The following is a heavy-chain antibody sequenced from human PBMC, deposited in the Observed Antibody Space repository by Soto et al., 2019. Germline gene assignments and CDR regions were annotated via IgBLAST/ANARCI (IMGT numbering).Heavy chain of an antibody. V-gene: IGHV3-66*01. Sequence: VQLVESGGGVVQPGRSLRLSCAASGFTFSSYAMHWVRQAPGKGLEWVAVIYSGGSTYYADSVKGRFTISRDNSKNTLYLQMNSLRAEDTAVYYCARDALSLVRVGARRNDAFDIWGQGTMVTVSS. CDR3: ARDALSLVRVGARRNDAFDI. CDR1: GFTFSSYA. J-gene: IGHJ3*02. CDR2: IYSGGST. D-gene: IGHD1-26*01.